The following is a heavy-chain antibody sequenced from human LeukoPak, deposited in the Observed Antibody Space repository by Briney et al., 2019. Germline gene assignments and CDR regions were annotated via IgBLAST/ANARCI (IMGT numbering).Heavy chain of an antibody. CDR3: ARAGVCGGDCSHYYYYMDV. V-gene: IGHV3-7*01. Sequence: GGSLRLSCAASGFTFSGYWMSWVRQAPGKGLEWVADIKQDGSEKYYVDSVKGRFTISRDNAKNSLYLQMNSLRAEDTAVYYCARAGVCGGDCSHYYYYMDVWGKGTTVTVSS. D-gene: IGHD2-21*02. CDR1: GFTFSGYW. J-gene: IGHJ6*03. CDR2: IKQDGSEK.